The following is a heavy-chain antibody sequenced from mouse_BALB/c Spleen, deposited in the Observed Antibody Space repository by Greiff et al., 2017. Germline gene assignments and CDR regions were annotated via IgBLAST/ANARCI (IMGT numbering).Heavy chain of an antibody. CDR3: ARGRWDGY. J-gene: IGHJ2*01. CDR1: GYTFTSYT. D-gene: IGHD4-1*01. CDR2: INPSSGYT. Sequence: VQLQQSAAELASPGASVKMSCKASGYTFTSYTMHWVKQRPGQGLEWIGYINPSSGYTEYNQKFKDKTTLTADKSSSTAYMQLSSLTSEDSAVYYCARGRWDGYWGQGTTLTVSS. V-gene: IGHV1-4*02.